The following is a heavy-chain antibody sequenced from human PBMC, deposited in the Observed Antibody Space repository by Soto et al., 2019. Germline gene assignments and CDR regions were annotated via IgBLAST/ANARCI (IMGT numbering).Heavy chain of an antibody. D-gene: IGHD3-22*01. Sequence: EVQLVESGGGLIQPGGSLRLSCAASGFTVSSNYMSWVRQAPGKGLEWDSVIYSGGSTYYEDSVKGRFTISRDNSKNTLYLQMNSLRAEDTAVYYCARDRVESGYPEYFQHWGQGTLVTVSS. CDR1: GFTVSSNY. CDR2: IYSGGST. V-gene: IGHV3-53*01. CDR3: ARDRVESGYPEYFQH. J-gene: IGHJ1*01.